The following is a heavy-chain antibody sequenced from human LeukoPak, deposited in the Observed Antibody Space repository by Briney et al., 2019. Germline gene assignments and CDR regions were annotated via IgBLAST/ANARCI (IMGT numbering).Heavy chain of an antibody. CDR3: ARAPLGNYFYYYMDV. CDR1: GGSISSYY. J-gene: IGHJ6*03. D-gene: IGHD7-27*01. Sequence: SETLSLTCTVSGGSISSYYWSWIRQPPGKGLEWIGYIYYSGSTNYNPSLKSRVSMSVDTSKNQFSLKLSSVTAADTAVYYCARAPLGNYFYYYMDVWGKGTTVTISS. V-gene: IGHV4-59*01. CDR2: IYYSGST.